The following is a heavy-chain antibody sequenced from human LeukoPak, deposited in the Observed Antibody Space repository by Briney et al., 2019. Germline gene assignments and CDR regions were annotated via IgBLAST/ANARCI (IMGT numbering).Heavy chain of an antibody. CDR3: ARGTVTPGADYMDV. CDR2: IYSGGIT. Sequence: GGSLRLSCAASGFTFSNAWMSWVRQAPGKGLEWVAVIYSGGITSYADSVKGRFTISRDTSKNTVYLQMNSLRAEDTAMYYCARGTVTPGADYMDVWGKGTTVTISS. D-gene: IGHD4-11*01. V-gene: IGHV3-66*01. J-gene: IGHJ6*03. CDR1: GFTFSNAW.